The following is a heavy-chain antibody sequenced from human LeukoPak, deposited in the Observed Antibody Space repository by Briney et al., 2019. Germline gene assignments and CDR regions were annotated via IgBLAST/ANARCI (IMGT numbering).Heavy chain of an antibody. CDR3: AKSTGGNWGYCDY. CDR1: GFTFSSYG. J-gene: IGHJ4*02. V-gene: IGHV3-30*02. Sequence: GGSLRLSCAASGFTFSSYGMHWVRQAPGKGLEWVAFIRYDGSNKYYADSVKGRFTISRDNSKNTLYLQMNSLRPEDTALYYCAKSTGGNWGYCDYWGQGTLVTVSS. CDR2: IRYDGSNK. D-gene: IGHD4-23*01.